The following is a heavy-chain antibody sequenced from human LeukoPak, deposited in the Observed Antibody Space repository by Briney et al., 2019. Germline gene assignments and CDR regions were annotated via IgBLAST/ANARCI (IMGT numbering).Heavy chain of an antibody. CDR2: IIPIFGTA. J-gene: IGHJ6*04. D-gene: IGHD3-9*01. V-gene: IGHV1-69*13. CDR3: ARGHYDILTGYYKDYYYGMDV. Sequence: SVKVSCKASGGTFSSYAISWVRQAPGQGLEWMGGIIPIFGTANYAQKFQGRVTITADESTSTAYMELSSLRSEDTAVYYCARGHYDILTGYYKDYYYGMDVWGKGTTVTVSS. CDR1: GGTFSSYA.